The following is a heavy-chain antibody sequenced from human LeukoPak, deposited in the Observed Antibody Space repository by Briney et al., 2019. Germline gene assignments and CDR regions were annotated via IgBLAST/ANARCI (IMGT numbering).Heavy chain of an antibody. D-gene: IGHD3-22*01. CDR2: IYHSGST. Sequence: SETLSLTCTVSGYSISSGYYWGWIRQPPGKGLEWIGSIYHSGSTYYNPSLKSRVTISVDTSKNQFSLKLSSVTAADTAVYYCATLGDYYDSSGYFDYWGQGTLVTVSS. V-gene: IGHV4-38-2*02. CDR1: GYSISSGYY. J-gene: IGHJ4*02. CDR3: ATLGDYYDSSGYFDY.